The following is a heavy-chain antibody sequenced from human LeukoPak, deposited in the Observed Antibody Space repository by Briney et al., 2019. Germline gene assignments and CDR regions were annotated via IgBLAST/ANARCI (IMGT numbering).Heavy chain of an antibody. J-gene: IGHJ6*03. CDR2: ISAYNGNT. V-gene: IGHV1-18*01. CDR3: ARDTISSNYDFWSGYYAAWGYYYYMDV. D-gene: IGHD3-3*01. Sequence: ASVKVSCKASGYTFTSYGISWVRQAPGQGLEWMGWISAYNGNTNYAQKLQGRVTMTTDTSTSTAYMELRSLRSDDTAVYYCARDTISSNYDFWSGYYAAWGYYYYMDVWGKGTTVTVSS. CDR1: GYTFTSYG.